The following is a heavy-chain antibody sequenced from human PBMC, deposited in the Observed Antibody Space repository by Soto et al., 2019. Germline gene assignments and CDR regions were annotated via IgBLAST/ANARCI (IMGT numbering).Heavy chain of an antibody. CDR1: GYTFTSYY. CDR3: ARGEAVAGTAVDY. Sequence: QVQLVQSGAEVKKPGASVKVSCKASGYTFTSYYMHWVRQAPGQGLEWMGIINPSGGSTSYAQKFQGRVTMTRDTSTITVYMELSSLRSEDAAVYDCARGEAVAGTAVDYWCQGTLVTVSS. CDR2: INPSGGST. D-gene: IGHD6-19*01. V-gene: IGHV1-46*01. J-gene: IGHJ4*02.